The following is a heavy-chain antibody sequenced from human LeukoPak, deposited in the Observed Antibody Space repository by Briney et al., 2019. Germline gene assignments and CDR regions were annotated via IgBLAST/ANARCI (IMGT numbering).Heavy chain of an antibody. V-gene: IGHV3-9*01. CDR1: GFTFDDYA. CDR2: ISWNSGSI. CDR3: ARGVYTRSSSASSDY. D-gene: IGHD6-6*01. Sequence: GGSLRLSCAASGFTFDDYAMHWVRQAPGKGLEWVSGISWNSGSIGYADSVKGRFTISRDNAKNTLYLQMNSLRAEDTAVYYCARGVYTRSSSASSDYWGQGTLVTVSS. J-gene: IGHJ4*02.